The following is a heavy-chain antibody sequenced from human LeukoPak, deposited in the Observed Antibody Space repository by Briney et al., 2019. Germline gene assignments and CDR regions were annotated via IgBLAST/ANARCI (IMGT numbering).Heavy chain of an antibody. D-gene: IGHD5-18*01. CDR2: IYSGGST. CDR1: GFTVSSNY. CDR3: ARGRGYSYGKFDY. V-gene: IGHV3-66*01. J-gene: IGHJ4*02. Sequence: TGGSLRLSCAASGFTVSSNYMSWVRQAPGKGLEWVSVIYSGGSTYYADSVKGRFTISRDNSKNTLYLQMNSPRAEDTAVYYCARGRGYSYGKFDYWGQGTLVTVSS.